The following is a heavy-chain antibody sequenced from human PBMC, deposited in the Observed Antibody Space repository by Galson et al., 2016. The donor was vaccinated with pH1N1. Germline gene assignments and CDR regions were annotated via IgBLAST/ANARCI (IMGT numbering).Heavy chain of an antibody. CDR1: GFTFDDYA. D-gene: IGHD5-18*01. CDR2: ISWNSGSI. Sequence: SLRLSCAASGFTFDDYAMHWVRQAPGKGLEWVSGISWNSGSIGYADSVKGRFTISRDNAKNSLYLQMNSLRAEDTALHYCAKVRGYSYGFVDYWGQGTLVTVSS. J-gene: IGHJ4*02. CDR3: AKVRGYSYGFVDY. V-gene: IGHV3-9*01.